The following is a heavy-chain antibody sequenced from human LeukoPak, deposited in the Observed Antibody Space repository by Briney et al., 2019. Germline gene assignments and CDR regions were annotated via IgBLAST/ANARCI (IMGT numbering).Heavy chain of an antibody. CDR2: ISSSSSYI. J-gene: IGHJ4*02. CDR3: AKDSHFGVVKGFDYFDY. CDR1: GFTFSSYS. Sequence: PGGSLRLSCAASGFTFSSYSMNWVRQAPGKGLEWVSSISSSSSYIYYADSVKGRFTISRDNAKNSLYLQMNSLRAEDTAVYYCAKDSHFGVVKGFDYFDYWGQGTLVTVSS. D-gene: IGHD3-3*01. V-gene: IGHV3-21*01.